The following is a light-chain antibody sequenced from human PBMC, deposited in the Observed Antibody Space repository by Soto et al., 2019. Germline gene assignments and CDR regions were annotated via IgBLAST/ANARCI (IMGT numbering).Light chain of an antibody. Sequence: EIVLTQSPGTLSVSPGERATLSCRASQSVSSKLAWYQQKPGQAPRLLFYGASTGATGIPARFSGSGSETEFTLSISSLQSEDFAVYYCQQYNNWPGTFGPGTKV. CDR1: QSVSSK. J-gene: IGKJ1*01. CDR2: GAS. CDR3: QQYNNWPGT. V-gene: IGKV3-15*01.